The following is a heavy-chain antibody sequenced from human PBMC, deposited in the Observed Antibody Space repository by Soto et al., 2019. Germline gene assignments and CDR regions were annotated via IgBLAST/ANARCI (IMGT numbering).Heavy chain of an antibody. Sequence: PSQTLALTCTNSGDRVSSNSAAWNWIRQSPSRGLEWLGRTYYRSKWYNDYAVSVKSRITTNPDTSNNQFSMQLNSVTPEDTAVYYCARLIAVAGLDIFDFWGQGALVTVSS. V-gene: IGHV6-1*01. CDR2: TYYRSKWYN. D-gene: IGHD6-19*01. J-gene: IGHJ4*02. CDR1: GDRVSSNSAA. CDR3: ARLIAVAGLDIFDF.